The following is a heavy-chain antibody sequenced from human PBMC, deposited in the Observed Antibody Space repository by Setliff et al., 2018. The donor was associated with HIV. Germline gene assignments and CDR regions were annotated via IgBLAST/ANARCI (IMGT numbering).Heavy chain of an antibody. Sequence: GSLRLSCAASGFTFSSYSMNWVRQAPGKGLEWISYIGSSSTIYYADSVKGRFTISRDNAKNSLYLQMNSLRAEDTAVYYCARTPHYYDYAWGSYGAPLYYFDHWGQGTLVTVSS. CDR2: IGSSSTI. J-gene: IGHJ4*02. D-gene: IGHD3-16*01. CDR3: ARTPHYYDYAWGSYGAPLYYFDH. V-gene: IGHV3-48*01. CDR1: GFTFSSYS.